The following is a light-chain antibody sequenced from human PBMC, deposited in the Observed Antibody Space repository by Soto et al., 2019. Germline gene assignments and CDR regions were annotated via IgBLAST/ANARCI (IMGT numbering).Light chain of an antibody. V-gene: IGKV1-39*01. J-gene: IGKJ1*01. CDR2: AAS. CDR3: QQSCITPRT. Sequence: DIQMTQSPSSLSASVGDRVTITCRARQTISDYLNWYQHKPGKAPKVLISAASTLQSGVPSRFSGPGSGTDFTLIISSLQPEDVATYYCQQSCITPRTFGQGTSVEVK. CDR1: QTISDY.